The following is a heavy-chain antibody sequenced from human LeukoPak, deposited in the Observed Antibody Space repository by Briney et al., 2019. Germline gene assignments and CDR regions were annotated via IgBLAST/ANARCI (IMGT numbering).Heavy chain of an antibody. CDR2: INWNGGST. V-gene: IGHV3-20*04. CDR1: GFTFNDYG. J-gene: IGHJ4*02. D-gene: IGHD3-9*01. CDR3: ARGAVYYDILTGYYDY. Sequence: RPGGSLRLSCAASGFTFNDYGMSWVRQAPGKGLEWVSGINWNGGSTGYADSVKGRFTISRDNAKNSLYLQMNSLRAEDTALYYCARGAVYYDILTGYYDYWGQGTLVTVSS.